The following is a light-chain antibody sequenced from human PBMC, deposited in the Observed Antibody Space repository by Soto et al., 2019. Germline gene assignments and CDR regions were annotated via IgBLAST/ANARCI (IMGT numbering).Light chain of an antibody. CDR3: SSYIFSSTYV. J-gene: IGLJ1*01. CDR1: RSNIGAGYD. V-gene: IGLV1-40*01. CDR2: GTN. Sequence: QSVLTQPPSVSGAPGQRVTISCTGSRSNIGAGYDVHWYQQLPGTAPKLLIYGTNNRPSGVSNRFSGSKSGNTASLTISGLQAEDEADYYCSSYIFSSTYVFGTGTKLTVL.